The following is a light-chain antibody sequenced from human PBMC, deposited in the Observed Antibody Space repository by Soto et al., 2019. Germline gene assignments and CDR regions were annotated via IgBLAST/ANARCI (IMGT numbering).Light chain of an antibody. V-gene: IGKV3-20*01. CDR1: QSVSSSY. CDR3: QQYGSSPQT. J-gene: IGKJ1*01. CDR2: GAS. Sequence: EIVLTQCPVTLTLSPGERATLSCRASQSVSSSYLAWYQQKPGQAPRLLIYGASSRATGIPDRFSGSGSGTDFTLTISRLEPEDFAVYYCQQYGSSPQTFGQGTKVDIK.